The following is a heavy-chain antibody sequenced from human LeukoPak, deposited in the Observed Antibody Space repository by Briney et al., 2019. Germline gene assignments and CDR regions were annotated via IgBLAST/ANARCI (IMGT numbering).Heavy chain of an antibody. D-gene: IGHD6-19*01. V-gene: IGHV3-30-3*01. J-gene: IGHJ4*02. CDR2: ISYDGSNK. CDR3: ARDFYSGWLNYFDY. Sequence: GGSLRLSCAASGFTFSSYAMHWVRQAPGKGLEWVAVISYDGSNKYYADSVKGRFTITRDNSKNTLYLQMHSLRAEDTAVYYCARDFYSGWLNYFDYWGQGTLVTVSS. CDR1: GFTFSSYA.